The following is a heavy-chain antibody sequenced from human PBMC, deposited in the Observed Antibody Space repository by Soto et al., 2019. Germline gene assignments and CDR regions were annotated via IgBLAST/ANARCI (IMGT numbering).Heavy chain of an antibody. J-gene: IGHJ5*02. V-gene: IGHV1-18*01. CDR2: ISAYTDTP. D-gene: IGHD2-2*01. CDR3: ARVIPGVEGWFDP. Sequence: ASVKVSCKASGYTFTNFGVTWVRRAPGQGLEWMGWISAYTDTPNYAQKFKGRVTMTIDTSTSTAYMDLRSLTSDDTAVYYCARVIPGVEGWFDPGGQGPRVTVPS. CDR1: GYTFTNFG.